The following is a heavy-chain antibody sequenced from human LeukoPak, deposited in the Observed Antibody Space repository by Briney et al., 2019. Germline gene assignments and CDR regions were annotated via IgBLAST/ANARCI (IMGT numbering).Heavy chain of an antibody. D-gene: IGHD6-19*01. CDR3: ARDSSGYSSVFDY. J-gene: IGHJ4*02. CDR2: ISSSGSTI. CDR1: GFTFSDYY. V-gene: IGHV3-11*04. Sequence: GGSLRLSCAASGFTFSDYYMSWIRQAPGKGLEWVSYISSSGSTIYYADSVKGRFTISRDNAKNSLYLQMNSLRTEDTAVYFCARDSSGYSSVFDYWGQGTLVTVSS.